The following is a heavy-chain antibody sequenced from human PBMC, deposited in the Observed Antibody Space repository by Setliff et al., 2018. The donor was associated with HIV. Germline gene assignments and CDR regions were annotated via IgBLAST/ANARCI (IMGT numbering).Heavy chain of an antibody. D-gene: IGHD6-19*01. CDR3: ARGRRSSGWYVYH. J-gene: IGHJ4*02. Sequence: PSETLSLTCTVSGGSISSGSYYWSWIRQPAGKGLEWIGHIYTSGSTNYNPSLKSRVTISVDTSTNQFPLKLSSVTAADTAVYYCARGRRSSGWYVYHWGQGTLVTVSS. V-gene: IGHV4-61*09. CDR1: GGSISSGSYY. CDR2: IYTSGST.